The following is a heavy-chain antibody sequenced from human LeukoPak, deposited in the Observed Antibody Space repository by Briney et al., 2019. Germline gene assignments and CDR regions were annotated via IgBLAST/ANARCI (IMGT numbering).Heavy chain of an antibody. V-gene: IGHV3-7*01. CDR1: GFTFSIFW. Sequence: GGSLRLSCAASGFTFSIFWMSWVRQAPGKGLEWVANIKEDGGEKYYVDSVKGRFTISRDNAKNSLCLQMNSLRDEDTAVYYCARDAHLSYASGFDYWGQGILVIVSS. J-gene: IGHJ4*02. CDR3: ARDAHLSYASGFDY. D-gene: IGHD3-10*01. CDR2: IKEDGGEK.